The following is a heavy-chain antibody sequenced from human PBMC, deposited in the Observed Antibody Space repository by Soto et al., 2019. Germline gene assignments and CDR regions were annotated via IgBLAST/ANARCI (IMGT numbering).Heavy chain of an antibody. CDR3: VRDGYPASVYGVDV. J-gene: IGHJ6*02. CDR2: MNSDGSTT. D-gene: IGHD1-1*01. V-gene: IGHV3-74*01. CDR1: GFTFSTYW. Sequence: GGSLRLSCAASGFTFSTYWMHWVRQAPGKGLVWVSRMNSDGSTTNYADSVKGRFSISRDNARNTLYLHMNSLRAEDTAVYYCVRDGYPASVYGVDVCGQGTTVTV.